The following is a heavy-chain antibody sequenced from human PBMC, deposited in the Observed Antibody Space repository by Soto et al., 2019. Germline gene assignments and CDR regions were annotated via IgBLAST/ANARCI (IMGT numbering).Heavy chain of an antibody. CDR2: ISAYNGNT. Sequence: GASVKVSCKASGYTFTSYGISWVRQAPGKGLEWMGWISAYNGNTNYAQKLQGRVTMTTDTSTSTAYMELRSLRSDDTAVYYCAREENYYASSGPGGWFDPWGQGTLVTVSS. CDR3: AREENYYASSGPGGWFDP. D-gene: IGHD3-22*01. CDR1: GYTFTSYG. J-gene: IGHJ5*02. V-gene: IGHV1-18*04.